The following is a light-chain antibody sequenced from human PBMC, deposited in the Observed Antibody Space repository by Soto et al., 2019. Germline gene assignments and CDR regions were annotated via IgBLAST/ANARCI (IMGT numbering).Light chain of an antibody. CDR1: SSDVGNYKY. J-gene: IGLJ1*01. V-gene: IGLV2-14*03. CDR2: DVS. Sequence: QSVLAQPASGSGAPGQSITISCTGNSSDVGNYKYVSWYQQHPGKAPKLMIYDVSNRPSGVSNRFSGSKSGNTASLTISGLQAEYEADYYCNSYTTSSTLVFGTGTKVPVL. CDR3: NSYTTSSTLV.